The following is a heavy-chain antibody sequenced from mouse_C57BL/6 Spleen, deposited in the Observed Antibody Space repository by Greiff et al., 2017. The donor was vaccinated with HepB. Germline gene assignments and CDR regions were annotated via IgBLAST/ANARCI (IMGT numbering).Heavy chain of an antibody. CDR2: ISSGSSTI. V-gene: IGHV5-17*01. J-gene: IGHJ3*01. Sequence: EVQRVESGGGLVKPGGSLKLSCAASGFTFSDYGMHWVRQAPEKGLEWVAYISSGSSTIYYADTVKGRFTISRDNAKNTLFLQMTSLRSEDTAMYYCARGDDGYYVAWFAYWGQGTLVTVSA. CDR1: GFTFSDYG. D-gene: IGHD2-3*01. CDR3: ARGDDGYYVAWFAY.